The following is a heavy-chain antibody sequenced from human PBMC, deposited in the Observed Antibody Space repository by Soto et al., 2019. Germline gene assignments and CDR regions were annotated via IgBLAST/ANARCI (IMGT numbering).Heavy chain of an antibody. J-gene: IGHJ6*02. CDR3: ARGSLPYYYGLDV. D-gene: IGHD6-6*01. V-gene: IGHV3-48*02. Sequence: GGPLRLSCAASGFTFISYSINWISQAPGKGLEWVSHISSTSSTIYYADSVKGRFTISRDNAKNSLYLQMNSLRDEDTAVYYCARGSLPYYYGLDVWGQGATVTVSS. CDR1: GFTFISYS. CDR2: ISSTSSTI.